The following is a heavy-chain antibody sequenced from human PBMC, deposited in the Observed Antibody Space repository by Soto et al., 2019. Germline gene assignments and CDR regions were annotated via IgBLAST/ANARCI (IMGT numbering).Heavy chain of an antibody. V-gene: IGHV4-4*02. J-gene: IGHJ5*02. D-gene: IGHD3-3*01. CDR1: SGSISSSNW. CDR2: IYHSGST. Sequence: QVQLQESGPGLVKPSGTLSLTCAVSSGSISSSNWWSWVRQPPGKGLEWIGEIYHSGSTNYNPSLKSRVTISVDKSQNQFSLKLSSVTAADTAVYYCARVSEGSDDFWSGYYDGGWFDPWGQGTLVTVSS. CDR3: ARVSEGSDDFWSGYYDGGWFDP.